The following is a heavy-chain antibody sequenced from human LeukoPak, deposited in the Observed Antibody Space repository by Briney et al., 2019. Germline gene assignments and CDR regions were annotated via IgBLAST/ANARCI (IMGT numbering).Heavy chain of an antibody. V-gene: IGHV3-21*01. CDR2: ISYSSSYI. CDR3: AREGYSGSYYVDY. CDR1: GFTFSSYN. D-gene: IGHD1-26*01. Sequence: GGSLRLSCAASGFTFSSYNMTWVRQAPGKGLEWVSFISYSSSYIYYADSVKGRFTISRDNAKNSLYLQMNSLRAEDTAVYYCAREGYSGSYYVDYWGQGTLVTVSS. J-gene: IGHJ4*02.